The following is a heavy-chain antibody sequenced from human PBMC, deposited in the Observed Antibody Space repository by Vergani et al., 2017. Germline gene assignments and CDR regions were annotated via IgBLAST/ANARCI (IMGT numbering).Heavy chain of an antibody. CDR1: GGSFSGYY. D-gene: IGHD1-26*01. CDR2: INHSGST. V-gene: IGHV4-34*01. J-gene: IGHJ4*02. Sequence: QVQLQQWGAGLLKPSETLSLTCAVYGGSFSGYYWSWIRQPPGKGLEWIGEINHSGSTNYNPSLKRRVTISVDTSKNQFSLKLRSVTAADTAVYYCERGRGRELLLVAAGNEFDYWGEGTLVTVSS. CDR3: ERGRGRELLLVAAGNEFDY.